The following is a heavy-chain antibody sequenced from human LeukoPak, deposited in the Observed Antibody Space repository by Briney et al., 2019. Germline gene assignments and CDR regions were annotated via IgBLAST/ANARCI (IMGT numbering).Heavy chain of an antibody. CDR1: GFTFSYYS. CDR2: ISSSSNTI. D-gene: IGHD6-13*01. V-gene: IGHV3-48*02. J-gene: IGHJ6*02. Sequence: GGSLRLSCAASGFTFSYYSMNWVRQAPGKGLKWVSYISSSSNTIYYAGSVKGRFTISRDNAKNSLYLQMNSLRDEDTAMYYCARDSASAGDYNYFYATDVWGQGTTVTVSS. CDR3: ARDSASAGDYNYFYATDV.